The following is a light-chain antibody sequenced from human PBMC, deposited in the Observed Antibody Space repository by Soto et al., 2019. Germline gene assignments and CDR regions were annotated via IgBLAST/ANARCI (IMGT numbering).Light chain of an antibody. CDR1: SSNIGAGYD. CDR2: SNN. J-gene: IGLJ2*01. CDR3: QSYDSSLTGGI. Sequence: QSVLTQPPSVSGAPGQSVTISCTGSSSNIGAGYDVHWYQQLPGTAPKLLIYSNNNRPSGVPDRFSGSKSGTSGSLAITGLQAEDEADYYCQSYDSSLTGGIFGGGTKVTVL. V-gene: IGLV1-40*01.